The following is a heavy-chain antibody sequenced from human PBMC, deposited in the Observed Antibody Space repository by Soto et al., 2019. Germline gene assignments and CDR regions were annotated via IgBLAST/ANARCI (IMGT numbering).Heavy chain of an antibody. V-gene: IGHV4-34*01. CDR2: INHSGST. CDR1: GGSFSGYY. CDR3: ARRPLGAGRGYFEY. D-gene: IGHD1-26*01. J-gene: IGHJ4*02. Sequence: SETLSLTCAVYGGSFSGYYWSWIRQPPGKGLEWIGEINHSGSTNYNPSLKSRVTISVDTSKNQFSLKLSSVTAADTAVYYCARRPLGAGRGYFEYWGQGTLVTVSS.